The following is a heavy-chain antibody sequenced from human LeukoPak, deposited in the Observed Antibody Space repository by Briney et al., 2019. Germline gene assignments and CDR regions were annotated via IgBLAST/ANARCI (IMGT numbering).Heavy chain of an antibody. D-gene: IGHD2-15*01. J-gene: IGHJ3*02. V-gene: IGHV1-69-2*01. Sequence: ATVKFSCKASGYTFSDFYMHWLKQAPGKGLEWMGRIDPRHDETIYAEKFEDRVTMAADTSTDTAYSELSSLRSDDPAVYYCATQYCSGGSCYQDAFHIWGQGTVLSVSS. CDR2: IDPRHDET. CDR1: GYTFSDFY. CDR3: ATQYCSGGSCYQDAFHI.